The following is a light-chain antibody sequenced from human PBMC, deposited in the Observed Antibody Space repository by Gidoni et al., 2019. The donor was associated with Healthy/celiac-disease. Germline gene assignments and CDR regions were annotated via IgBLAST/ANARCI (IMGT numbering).Light chain of an antibody. V-gene: IGKV3-20*01. J-gene: IGKJ5*01. Sequence: VLTQSPGTLSLSPGERATLSCRASQSVSSSYLAWYQQTPGQAPRLLIYGASSRATGIPDRFSGSGSGTDFTLTISRLEPEDFAVYYCQQYGSSPPVTFGQGTRLEI. CDR1: QSVSSSY. CDR3: QQYGSSPPVT. CDR2: GAS.